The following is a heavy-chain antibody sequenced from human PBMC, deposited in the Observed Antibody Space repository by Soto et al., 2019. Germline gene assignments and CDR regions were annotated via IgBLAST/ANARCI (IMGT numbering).Heavy chain of an antibody. CDR2: ISAAGDP. J-gene: IGHJ6*02. Sequence: EVQLVESGGGLVQPGGSLRLSCEASGFTFRNYDMHWVRQGTGKGLEWVSGISAAGDPDYADSVEGRFIISRENAQNSFFLQMNSLRVGDTAVYYCARTDRDFYGLDVWGQRTTVIVSS. V-gene: IGHV3-13*05. CDR3: ARTDRDFYGLDV. CDR1: GFTFRNYD.